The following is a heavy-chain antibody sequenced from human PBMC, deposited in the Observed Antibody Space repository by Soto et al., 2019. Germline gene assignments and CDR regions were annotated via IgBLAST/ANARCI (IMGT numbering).Heavy chain of an antibody. CDR3: ARDDVLCDGGRCYGIPLDG. CDR1: GFTVSSKY. CDR2: IQSGGTT. J-gene: IGHJ6*04. V-gene: IGHV3-66*01. Sequence: EVQLVESGGGLVQPGGSLRLSCAASGFTVSSKYMTWVRQAPGKGLEWVSLIQSGGTTYYADSVKGRFTISRDTSENTLHVEMDSLRVEDTAVYYCARDDVLCDGGRCYGIPLDGWGKGTTVTVSP. D-gene: IGHD2-15*01.